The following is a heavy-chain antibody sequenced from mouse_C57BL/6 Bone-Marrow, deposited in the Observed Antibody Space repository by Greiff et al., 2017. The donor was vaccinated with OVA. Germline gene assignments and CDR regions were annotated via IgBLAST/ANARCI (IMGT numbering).Heavy chain of an antibody. CDR2: INPSTGGT. Sequence: VQLQQSGPELVKPGASVKISCKASGYSFTGYYMNWVKQSPEKSLEWIGEINPSTGGTTYNQKFKAKATLTVDKSSSTAYMQLKSLTSEDSAGDYCARGGTSPFAYGGQGTLVTVSA. CDR1: GYSFTGYY. CDR3: ARGGTSPFAY. V-gene: IGHV1-42*01. J-gene: IGHJ3*01. D-gene: IGHD4-1*01.